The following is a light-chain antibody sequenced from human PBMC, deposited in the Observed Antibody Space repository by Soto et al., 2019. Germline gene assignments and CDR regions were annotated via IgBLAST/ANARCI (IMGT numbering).Light chain of an antibody. CDR1: QSIDSW. J-gene: IGKJ1*01. CDR3: QHYKSYPWT. V-gene: IGKV1-5*03. CDR2: KAS. Sequence: DIQMTQSPSTLSASVGDRVTITCRASQSIDSWLAWYQQKPGKAPKLLMYKASSLESGVPSRFSGSGSETEFTLTISSLKPDDFATYYCQHYKSYPWTFGQGTKVEIK.